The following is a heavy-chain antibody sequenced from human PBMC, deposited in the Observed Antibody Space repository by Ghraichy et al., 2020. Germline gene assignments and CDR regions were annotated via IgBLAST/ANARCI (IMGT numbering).Heavy chain of an antibody. CDR2: IKDDGSEK. J-gene: IGHJ3*01. V-gene: IGHV3-7*01. CDR3: SDFDV. CDR1: GFDFGNFW. Sequence: GGSLRLSCVVSGFDFGNFWMSWVRQAPGKGPEWVANIKDDGSEKYYLDSVKGRFTISRNNAKNSLYLQMNSLRADDTAVYYCSDFDVWGQGVMVTVSS.